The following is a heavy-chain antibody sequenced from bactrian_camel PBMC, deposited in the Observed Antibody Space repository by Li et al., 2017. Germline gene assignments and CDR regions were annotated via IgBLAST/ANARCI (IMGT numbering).Heavy chain of an antibody. CDR3: AARPINTRDCVAGGPAEFGY. CDR1: KYSTYGSYC. V-gene: IGHV3S1*01. Sequence: HVQLVESGGGSVQAGGSLTLSCAVSKYSTYGSYCFAWFRQTPGKEREGVAGIDTGGNTRYADSVKGRFSISKDNAGSTLYLQMNDLRPEDTAMYFCAARPINTRDCVAGGPAEFGYWGQGTQVTVS. D-gene: IGHD1*01. J-gene: IGHJ6*01. CDR2: IDTGGNT.